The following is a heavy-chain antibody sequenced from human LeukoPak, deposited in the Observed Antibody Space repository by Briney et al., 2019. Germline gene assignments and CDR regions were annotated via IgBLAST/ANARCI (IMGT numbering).Heavy chain of an antibody. J-gene: IGHJ6*03. CDR2: MNPNSGNT. CDR1: GYTFTGYD. CDR3: ARVGMLTGTTTYYYYYMDV. V-gene: IGHV1-8*01. D-gene: IGHD1-7*01. Sequence: ASVKVSCKASGYTFTGYDINWVRQATGQGLEWMGWMNPNSGNTGYAQKFQGRVTMTRNTSISTAYMELSSLRSEDTAVYYCARVGMLTGTTTYYYYYMDVWGKGTTVTVSS.